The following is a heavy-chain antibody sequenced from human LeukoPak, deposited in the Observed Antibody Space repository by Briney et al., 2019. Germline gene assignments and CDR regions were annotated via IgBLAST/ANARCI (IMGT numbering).Heavy chain of an antibody. CDR2: ISYDGSNK. J-gene: IGHJ4*02. CDR3: AREFLGTPDY. D-gene: IGHD2/OR15-2a*01. V-gene: IGHV3-30*01. CDR1: GFTFSSYA. Sequence: GGSLRLSCAASGFTFSSYAMHWVGQAPGKGLEGVAVISYDGSNKYYADSVKGRFTISRDNSKNTLYLQMNSLRAEDTAVYYCAREFLGTPDYWGQGTLVTVSS.